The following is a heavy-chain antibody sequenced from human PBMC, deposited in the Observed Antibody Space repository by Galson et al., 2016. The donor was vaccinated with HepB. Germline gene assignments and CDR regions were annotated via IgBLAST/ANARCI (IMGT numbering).Heavy chain of an antibody. J-gene: IGHJ5*02. D-gene: IGHD3-10*02. CDR2: IHYSGST. CDR3: ARRSGRNHYIRYFDP. CDR1: GGSISSSAYY. V-gene: IGHV4-39*01. Sequence: SETLSLTCTVSGGSISSSAYYWDWIRQPPGKGLQWIASIHYSGSTYYNPSPKSRVNISADTSKNQVSLRLRFVTAADTAVYYCARRSGRNHYIRYFDPWGQGTLVTVSS.